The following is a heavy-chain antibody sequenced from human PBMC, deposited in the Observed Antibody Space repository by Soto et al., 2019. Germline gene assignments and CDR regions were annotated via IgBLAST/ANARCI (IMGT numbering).Heavy chain of an antibody. D-gene: IGHD2-2*02. J-gene: IGHJ3*02. CDR2: INPNSGGT. V-gene: IGHV1-2*04. Sequence: GASVKVSCKASGYTFTGYYMHWVRQAPGQGLEWMGWINPNSGGTNYAQKFQGWVTMTRDTSISTAYMELSRLRSDDTAVYYCARAPVGLPAVIVSAAAVSDAFDIWGQGTMVTASS. CDR3: ARAPVGLPAVIVSAAAVSDAFDI. CDR1: GYTFTGYY.